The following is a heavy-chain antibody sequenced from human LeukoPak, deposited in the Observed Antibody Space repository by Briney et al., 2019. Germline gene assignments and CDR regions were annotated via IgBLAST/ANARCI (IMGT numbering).Heavy chain of an antibody. CDR1: GGSISSSSYY. J-gene: IGHJ5*02. CDR2: IYYSGST. V-gene: IGHV4-39*01. CDR3: ARRMVVAVYNWFDP. D-gene: IGHD2-15*01. Sequence: SETLSLTCTVSGGSISSSSYYWGWIRQPPGKGLEWIGSIYYSGSTYYNPSLKSRVTISVDTSKNQFSLKLSSLTPADTAVYYCARRMVVAVYNWFDPWGQGTLVTVST.